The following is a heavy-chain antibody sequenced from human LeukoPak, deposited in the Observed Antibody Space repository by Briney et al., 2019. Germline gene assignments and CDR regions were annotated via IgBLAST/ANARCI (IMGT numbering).Heavy chain of an antibody. D-gene: IGHD3-3*01. V-gene: IGHV3-9*01. CDR2: ISWNSGSI. J-gene: IGHJ4*02. CDR3: AKAGAFGVVIYYFDY. Sequence: GRSLRLSCAASGFTFDDYAMHWVRQAPGKGLEWVSGISWNSGSIGYADSVKGRFTISRDNAKNSLYLQMNSLRAEDTALYYYAKAGAFGVVIYYFDYWGQGTLVTVSS. CDR1: GFTFDDYA.